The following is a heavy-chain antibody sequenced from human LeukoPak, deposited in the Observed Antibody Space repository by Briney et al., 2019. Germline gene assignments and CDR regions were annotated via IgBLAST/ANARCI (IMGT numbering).Heavy chain of an antibody. Sequence: SETLSLTCTVSDGSISRYYWTWIRQPPEKGLEWIGYIHYSGNTNYNPSLESRVTISVDTSKNQFSLKLSSVTAADTAVYYCARMAVDNWFDPWGQGTLVTVSS. CDR2: IHYSGNT. CDR3: ARMAVDNWFDP. J-gene: IGHJ5*02. D-gene: IGHD6-19*01. CDR1: DGSISRYY. V-gene: IGHV4-59*01.